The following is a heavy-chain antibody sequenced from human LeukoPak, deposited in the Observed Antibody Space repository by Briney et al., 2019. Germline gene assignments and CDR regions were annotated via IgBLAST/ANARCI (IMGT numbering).Heavy chain of an antibody. Sequence: SETLSLTCAVYGGSFSGYYWSWIRQPPGKGLEWIGEINHSGSTNYNPSLKSRVTISVDTSKNQFSLKLSSVTAADTAVYYCARRVAVAGKFDYWGQGTLVTVSS. CDR3: ARRVAVAGKFDY. J-gene: IGHJ4*02. CDR2: INHSGST. CDR1: GGSFSGYY. D-gene: IGHD6-19*01. V-gene: IGHV4-34*01.